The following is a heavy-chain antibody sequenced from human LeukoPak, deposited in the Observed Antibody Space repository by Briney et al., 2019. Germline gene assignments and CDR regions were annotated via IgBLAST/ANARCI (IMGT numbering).Heavy chain of an antibody. CDR2: IYYDGRT. J-gene: IGHJ5*02. CDR1: GGSISSNNYY. Sequence: SETLSLTCTVSGGSISSNNYYWGWMRQPPGKGLEWIGHIYYDGRTYYNPSLKSRVTMSVDTSKNQFSLKVSSVTAADTAVYYCARHRGSSSEFDPWGLGTLVTISS. V-gene: IGHV4-39*01. D-gene: IGHD6-6*01. CDR3: ARHRGSSSEFDP.